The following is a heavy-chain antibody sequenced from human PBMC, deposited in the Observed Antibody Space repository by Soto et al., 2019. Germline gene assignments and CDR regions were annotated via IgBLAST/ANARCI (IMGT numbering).Heavy chain of an antibody. CDR1: GFTFSSYS. D-gene: IGHD2-2*01. Sequence: SCAASGFTFSSYSMNWVRQAPGKGLEWVSYISSSSSTIYYADSVKGRFTISRDNAKNSLYLQMNSLRDEDTAVYYCARVGEYCSSTSCYPLDFDYWGQGTLVTVSS. CDR2: ISSSSSTI. J-gene: IGHJ4*02. CDR3: ARVGEYCSSTSCYPLDFDY. V-gene: IGHV3-48*02.